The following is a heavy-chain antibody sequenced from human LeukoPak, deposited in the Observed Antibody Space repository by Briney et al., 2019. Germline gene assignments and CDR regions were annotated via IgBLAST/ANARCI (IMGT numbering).Heavy chain of an antibody. CDR3: ARGRYYYGSGTDAFDI. CDR2: MYNSGSA. CDR1: GGSISSYY. Sequence: SETLSLTCSVSGGSISSYYWSWIRQPPGKGLEWIGYMYNSGSANYNPSLKSRVTISLDTSKNQFSLKLSSVTAADTAVYYCARGRYYYGSGTDAFDIWGQGTMVTVSS. J-gene: IGHJ3*02. D-gene: IGHD3-10*01. V-gene: IGHV4-59*12.